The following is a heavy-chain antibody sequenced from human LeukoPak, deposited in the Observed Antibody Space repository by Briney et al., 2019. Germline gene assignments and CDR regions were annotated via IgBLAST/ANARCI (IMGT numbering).Heavy chain of an antibody. D-gene: IGHD5-12*01. CDR3: ATGVATAFTY. J-gene: IGHJ4*02. V-gene: IGHV1-2*02. CDR2: INPNSGDS. Sequence: ASVKVSCKASGYTFTGYYIHWVRQAPGQGLEWMAWINPNSGDSYSAPKFQGRVTMTRDTSISTASMEVSWLSSDDTAVYYCATGVATAFTYWGQGTLVTVSS. CDR1: GYTFTGYY.